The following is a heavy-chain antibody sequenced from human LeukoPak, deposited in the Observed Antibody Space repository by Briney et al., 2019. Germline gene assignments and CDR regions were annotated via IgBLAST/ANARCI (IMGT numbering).Heavy chain of an antibody. V-gene: IGHV1-2*06. D-gene: IGHD2-2*02. CDR1: GYTFTGYY. J-gene: IGHJ6*02. CDR2: INPNSGGT. CDR3: ARVPLPAAISYCYGMDV. Sequence: ASVKVSCKASGYTFTGYYMHWVRQAPGQGLEWMGRINPNSGGTNYAQKFQGRVTMTRDTSISTAYMELSRLRSDDTAVYYCARVPLPAAISYCYGMDVWGQGTTVTVSS.